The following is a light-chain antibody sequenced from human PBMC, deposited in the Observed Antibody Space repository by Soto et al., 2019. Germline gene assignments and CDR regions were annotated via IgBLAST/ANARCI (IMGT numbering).Light chain of an antibody. V-gene: IGLV1-40*01. CDR2: GNN. J-gene: IGLJ2*01. CDR3: QSYDSSLSAVV. CDR1: SSNIGAGYD. Sequence: QLVLTQPPSVSGAPGQRVTIPCTGSSSNIGAGYDVHWYQQLPGTAPKLLIYGNNNRPSGVPDRFSGSKSGTSAYLAITGLQGENEADYYCQSYDSSLSAVVFGGGTKLTVL.